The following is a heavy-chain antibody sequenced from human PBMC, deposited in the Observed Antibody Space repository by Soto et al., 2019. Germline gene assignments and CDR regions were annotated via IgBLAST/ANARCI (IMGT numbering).Heavy chain of an antibody. CDR3: ASVENVLLWFGALFGGSATHWFDP. V-gene: IGHV1-18*01. CDR1: GYTFTSYG. CDR2: ISAYNGNT. D-gene: IGHD3-10*01. Sequence: QVQLVQSGAEVKKPGASVKVSCKASGYTFTSYGISWVRQAPGQGLEWMGWISAYNGNTNYAQKLQGRVTMTTDTSTRTAYMELRSLRSDDTAVYYCASVENVLLWFGALFGGSATHWFDPWGQGTLVTVSS. J-gene: IGHJ5*02.